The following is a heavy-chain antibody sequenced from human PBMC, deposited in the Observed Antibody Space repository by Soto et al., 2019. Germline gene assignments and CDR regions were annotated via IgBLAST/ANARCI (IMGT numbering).Heavy chain of an antibody. CDR2: IDPRSGSA. CDR3: ARGKDLQYYYYGLDV. Sequence: DSVKVSCKASGYTFTTHYIHWVRQAPGQGPEWMGIIDPRSGSAGYAQRFQVSVTMTRDTPTSTFYMELSSLRSEDTAVYYCARGKDLQYYYYGLDVWGQGTTVTVSS. CDR1: GYTFTTHY. J-gene: IGHJ6*02. V-gene: IGHV1-46*03.